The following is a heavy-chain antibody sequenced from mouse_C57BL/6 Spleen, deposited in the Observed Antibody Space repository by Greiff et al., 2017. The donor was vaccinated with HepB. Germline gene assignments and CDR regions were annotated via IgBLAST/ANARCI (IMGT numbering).Heavy chain of an antibody. J-gene: IGHJ2*01. CDR3: ARGPCYYGNYAYFDY. V-gene: IGHV1-52*01. Sequence: VQLQQPGAELVRPGSSVKLSCKASGYTFTSYWMHWVKQRPIQGLEWIGNIDPSDSETHYNQKFKDKATLTVDKSSSTAYLQLSSLTSEDSAVYDCARGPCYYGNYAYFDYWGQGTTLTVSS. CDR1: GYTFTSYW. D-gene: IGHD2-1*01. CDR2: IDPSDSET.